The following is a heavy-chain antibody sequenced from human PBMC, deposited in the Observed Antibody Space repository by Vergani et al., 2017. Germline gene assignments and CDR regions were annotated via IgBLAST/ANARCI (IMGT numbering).Heavy chain of an antibody. Sequence: EVQLVQSGAEVKKPGESLRISCKGSGYSFTSYWISWVRQMPXKGLEWMGRIDPSDSYTNYSPSFQGHVTISADKSSSTAYLQWSSLKASDTAMYYCARLGSSTMVRIYYYYYGMDVWGQGTTVTVSS. CDR2: IDPSDSYT. CDR3: ARLGSSTMVRIYYYYYGMDV. CDR1: GYSFTSYW. V-gene: IGHV5-10-1*01. D-gene: IGHD3-10*01. J-gene: IGHJ6*02.